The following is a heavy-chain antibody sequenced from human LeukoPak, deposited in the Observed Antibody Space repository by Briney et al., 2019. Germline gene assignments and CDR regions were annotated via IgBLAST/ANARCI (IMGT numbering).Heavy chain of an antibody. CDR2: IYYTGST. CDR1: GGSISSYY. D-gene: IGHD6-6*01. CDR3: ARGSTSSEFDY. V-gene: IGHV4-59*01. Sequence: SETLSLTCTVSGGSISSYYWSWIRQPPGKGLEWIGYIYYTGSTNYNPSLKSRVTISVDTSKNQFSLRLSSVTAADTAVYYCARGSTSSEFDYWGQGTLVTVSS. J-gene: IGHJ4*02.